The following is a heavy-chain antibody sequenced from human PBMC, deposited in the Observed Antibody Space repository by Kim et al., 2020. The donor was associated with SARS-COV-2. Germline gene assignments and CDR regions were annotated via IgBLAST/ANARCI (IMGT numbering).Heavy chain of an antibody. V-gene: IGHV1-3*01. Sequence: ASVKVSCKASGYTFTSYAMHWVRQAPGQRLEWMGWINAGNGNTKYSQKFQGRVTITRDTSASTAYMELSSLRSEDTAVYYCARDQVAVAGRNEPENYYYYYGMDVWGQGTTVTVSS. J-gene: IGHJ6*02. CDR3: ARDQVAVAGRNEPENYYYYYGMDV. D-gene: IGHD6-19*01. CDR2: INAGNGNT. CDR1: GYTFTSYA.